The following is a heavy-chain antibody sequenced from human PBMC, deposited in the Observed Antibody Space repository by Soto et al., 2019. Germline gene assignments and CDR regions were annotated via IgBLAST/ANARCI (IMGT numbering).Heavy chain of an antibody. J-gene: IGHJ5*02. CDR2: ISSSGSTV. Sequence: QVQLVESGGGLVKPGGSLRLSCAVSGFIFSDYYMSWIRQAPGKGLEWVSYISSSGSTVYYADSVKGRFTISRDNAKNSLYLQMHSLRAEDTAVYYCASQSATGGFDPWGQGTLVTVSS. CDR3: ASQSATGGFDP. V-gene: IGHV3-11*01. CDR1: GFIFSDYY. D-gene: IGHD1-1*01.